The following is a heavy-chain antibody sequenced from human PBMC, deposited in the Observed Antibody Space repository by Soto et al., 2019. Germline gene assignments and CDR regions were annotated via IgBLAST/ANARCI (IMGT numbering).Heavy chain of an antibody. Sequence: QVQLQKWCAGLLTPSGTLSLTCAVYGGSFSGYQWSWIRQTPGRGPERIGEINDSGSINYNPSLKSRVTILVDTPKRQISLKLTSVTAADTAVYYCARGLILWFGELSRRGGYYYYMDVWCKGTTVTVSS. D-gene: IGHD3-10*01. V-gene: IGHV4-34*01. CDR3: ARGLILWFGELSRRGGYYYYMDV. CDR2: INDSGSI. J-gene: IGHJ6*03. CDR1: GGSFSGYQ.